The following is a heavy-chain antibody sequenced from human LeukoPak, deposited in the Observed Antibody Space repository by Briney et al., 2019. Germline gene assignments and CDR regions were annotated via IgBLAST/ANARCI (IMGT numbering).Heavy chain of an antibody. J-gene: IGHJ4*02. CDR1: GFTFSSYD. Sequence: GRSLRLSCAASGFTFSSYDMHWVRQAPGEGLEWVAVIWFDGGNRYYADSVKGRSTISRDNSKNTLYLQLNSLRAEDTAVYYCARDSLDTQPRQTAGDIFDYWGQGTLVTVSS. CDR3: ARDSLDTQPRQTAGDIFDY. CDR2: IWFDGGNR. D-gene: IGHD6-13*01. V-gene: IGHV3-33*08.